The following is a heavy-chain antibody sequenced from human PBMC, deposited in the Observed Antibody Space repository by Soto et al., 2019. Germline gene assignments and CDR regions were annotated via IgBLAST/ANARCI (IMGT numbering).Heavy chain of an antibody. D-gene: IGHD6-19*01. CDR1: GFTFSSYA. CDR2: ISYDGSNK. Sequence: QVQLVESGGGVVQPGRSLRLSCAASGFTFSSYAMHWVRQAPGKGLEWVAVISYDGSNKYYADSVKGRFTISRDNSKNTLYLQMNSLRAEETAVYYCARDRGGGIAVAGHYYYYGMDVWGQGTTVTVSS. CDR3: ARDRGGGIAVAGHYYYYGMDV. V-gene: IGHV3-30-3*01. J-gene: IGHJ6*02.